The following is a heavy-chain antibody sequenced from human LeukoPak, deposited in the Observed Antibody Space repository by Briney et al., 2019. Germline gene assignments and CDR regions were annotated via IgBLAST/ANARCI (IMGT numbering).Heavy chain of an antibody. CDR1: GGSISSSSYY. CDR2: IYYSGST. D-gene: IGHD2-2*02. Sequence: SETLSLTCTVSGGSISSSSYYWGWIRQPPGKGLEWIGSIYYSGSTYYNPSLKSRVTISVDTSKNQFSLKLSSVTAADTAVYYCARLPDCSSTSCYTSGYYYGMDVWGQGTTVTVSS. J-gene: IGHJ6*02. CDR3: ARLPDCSSTSCYTSGYYYGMDV. V-gene: IGHV4-39*07.